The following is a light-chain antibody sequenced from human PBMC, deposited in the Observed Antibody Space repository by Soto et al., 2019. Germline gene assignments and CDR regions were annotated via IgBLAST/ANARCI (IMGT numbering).Light chain of an antibody. CDR2: DAS. Sequence: ENVLTQSSVTLYLSQGERATLSCRASQSVRTYLAWYQVKPCQAPRLLIYDASSRASGVPARFSGSGSGTDFTLTISSLEPEDFALYYCQQRNSLPPITFGQGGLLEIK. V-gene: IGKV3-11*01. CDR1: QSVRTY. J-gene: IGKJ5*01. CDR3: QQRNSLPPIT.